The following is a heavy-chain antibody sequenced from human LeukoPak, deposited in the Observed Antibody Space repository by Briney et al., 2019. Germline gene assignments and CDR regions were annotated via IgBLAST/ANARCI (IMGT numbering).Heavy chain of an antibody. Sequence: SGGSLRLSCAASGFTFSNAWMSWVRQAPGKGLEWVGRIKSKTDGGTTDYAAPVKGRFTISRDDSKNTLYLQMNSLKTEDTAVYYCTTDWGYSGYDSWYFDYWGQGTLVTVSS. CDR3: TTDWGYSGYDSWYFDY. CDR2: IKSKTDGGTT. CDR1: GFTFSNAW. V-gene: IGHV3-15*01. D-gene: IGHD5-12*01. J-gene: IGHJ4*02.